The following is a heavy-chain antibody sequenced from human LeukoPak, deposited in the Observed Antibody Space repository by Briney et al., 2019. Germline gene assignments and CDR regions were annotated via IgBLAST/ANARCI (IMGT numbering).Heavy chain of an antibody. J-gene: IGHJ4*02. Sequence: ASVKVSCKASGYTFTSYGINWVRQATGQGLEWMGWMNPNSGNTGYAQKFQGRVTMTRNTSISTAYMELSSLRSEDTAVYYCARVLQQYCSGGSCYYGVGYWGQGTLVTVSS. CDR1: GYTFTSYG. D-gene: IGHD2-15*01. CDR3: ARVLQQYCSGGSCYYGVGY. V-gene: IGHV1-8*01. CDR2: MNPNSGNT.